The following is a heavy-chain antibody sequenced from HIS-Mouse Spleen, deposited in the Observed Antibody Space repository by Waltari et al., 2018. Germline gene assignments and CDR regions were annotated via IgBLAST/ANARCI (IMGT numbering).Heavy chain of an antibody. CDR1: GGSISSYY. J-gene: IGHJ2*01. CDR2: YYRGST. CDR3: ARASRDLLLPRYFDL. V-gene: IGHV4-59*01. Sequence: QVQLQESGPGLVKPSETLSLTCTVSGGSISSYYWSWIRQPPGKGLEWIGYYRGSTNYTPSLMSRVTISVDTSKNQFSLKLGSVTAADTAVYYCARASRDLLLPRYFDLWGRGTLVTVSS.